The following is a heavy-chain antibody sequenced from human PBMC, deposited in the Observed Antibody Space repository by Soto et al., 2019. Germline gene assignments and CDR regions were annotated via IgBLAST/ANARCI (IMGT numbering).Heavy chain of an antibody. D-gene: IGHD5-18*01. J-gene: IGHJ6*02. CDR1: GDSISSGDYY. CDR3: ARADTAMVTGYYYGMDV. CDR2: IPYSGGT. V-gene: IGHV4-30-4*01. Sequence: PSETLSLTCTVSGDSISSGDYYWSWSRPPPGKGLEWIGYIPYSGGTFYNPSLKSRVTISVDPSKNQFSLKLSSVTAADTAVYYCARADTAMVTGYYYGMDVWGQGTTVTVSS.